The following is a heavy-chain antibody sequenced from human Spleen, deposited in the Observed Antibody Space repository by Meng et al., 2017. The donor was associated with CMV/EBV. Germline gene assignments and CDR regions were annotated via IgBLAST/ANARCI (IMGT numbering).Heavy chain of an antibody. CDR1: GFTFDDYA. Sequence: SLKISCAASGFTFDDYAMHWVRQAPGKGLEWVSGISWNSGSIGYADSVKGRFTISRDNAKNALYLQMHSLRPGDTAFYYCAKDRSHLTAAPAQGFDYWGQGILVTVSS. CDR3: AKDRSHLTAAPAQGFDY. V-gene: IGHV3-9*01. D-gene: IGHD6-25*01. CDR2: ISWNSGSI. J-gene: IGHJ4*02.